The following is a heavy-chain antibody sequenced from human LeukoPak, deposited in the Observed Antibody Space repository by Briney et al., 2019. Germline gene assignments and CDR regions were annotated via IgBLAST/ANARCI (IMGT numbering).Heavy chain of an antibody. V-gene: IGHV3-64D*06. Sequence: RGSPRLSPSPSGFTSSSDAMHSVSEAPRKGLEYVLAISGSGGATYYAHPVKGRFTFSRANSKNTSYLQLSSLRPQDTAVYNCVSLPLPTVTTSGDSWGQGTLVTVSS. CDR1: GFTSSSDA. D-gene: IGHD4-17*01. CDR3: VSLPLPTVTTSGDS. CDR2: ISGSGGAT. J-gene: IGHJ4*02.